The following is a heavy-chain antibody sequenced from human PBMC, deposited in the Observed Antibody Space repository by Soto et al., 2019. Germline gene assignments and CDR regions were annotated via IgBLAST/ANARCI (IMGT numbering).Heavy chain of an antibody. V-gene: IGHV4-30-4*01. J-gene: IGHJ6*02. Sequence: SETLSLTCTVSGDSISSGNKYWSWIRQPPGKGLEWIGYIFSSGTTYYNPSLKSRLTMSLDASQNQFSLKLNSLTDADTAVYFCARVPSPFDYYYAMDVWGQGTTVTVSS. CDR3: ARVPSPFDYYYAMDV. CDR1: GDSISSGNKY. CDR2: IFSSGTT. D-gene: IGHD3-16*01.